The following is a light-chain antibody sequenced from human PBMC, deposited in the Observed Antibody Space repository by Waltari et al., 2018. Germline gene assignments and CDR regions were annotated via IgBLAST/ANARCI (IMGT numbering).Light chain of an antibody. V-gene: IGKV3-20*01. Sequence: SCRASQSVKGTLAWYKQKPGQAPRLLIYGSSTRATGIPDRFSGSGFGTDFTLTISRLEPEDFAVYYCQHYVSLPVTFGQGTKVEIK. CDR1: QSVKGT. CDR2: GSS. J-gene: IGKJ1*01. CDR3: QHYVSLPVT.